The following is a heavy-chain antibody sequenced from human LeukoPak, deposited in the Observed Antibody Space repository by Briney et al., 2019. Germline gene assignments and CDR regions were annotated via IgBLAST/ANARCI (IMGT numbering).Heavy chain of an antibody. CDR2: ISTSGTTI. D-gene: IGHD1-1*01. Sequence: HAGGSLRLSCAASGFTFSNAWMSWVRQAPGKGLEWVSYISTSGTTIYYADSVKGRFTISRDNAKNSLHLQMNSLRAEDTAVYYCARDPDGTGPSDYFDYWGQGTLVTVSS. J-gene: IGHJ4*02. CDR1: GFTFSNAW. V-gene: IGHV3-48*04. CDR3: ARDPDGTGPSDYFDY.